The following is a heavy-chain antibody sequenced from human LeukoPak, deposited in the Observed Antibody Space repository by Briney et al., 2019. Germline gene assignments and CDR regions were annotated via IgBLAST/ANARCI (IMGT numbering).Heavy chain of an antibody. CDR2: ISISGDDT. CDR1: GFSFSSHA. V-gene: IGHV3-23*01. D-gene: IGHD4-17*01. CDR3: ANEIRPNDY. J-gene: IGHJ4*02. Sequence: GGSLRLSCATSGFSFSSHAMTWVRQAPGKGLEWLSAISISGDDTYYADSVKGRFTISRDNSKNTLYLQMNSLSADDTAIYYCANEIRPNDYWGLGTLVTVSS.